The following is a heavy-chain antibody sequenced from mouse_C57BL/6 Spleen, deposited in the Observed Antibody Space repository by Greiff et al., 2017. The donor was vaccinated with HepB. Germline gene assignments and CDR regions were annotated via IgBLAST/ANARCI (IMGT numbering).Heavy chain of an antibody. CDR1: GYAFSSSW. D-gene: IGHD1-1*01. J-gene: IGHJ4*01. CDR2: IYPGDGDT. Sequence: VQLQQSGPELVKPGASVKISCKASGYAFSSSWMNWVKQRPGKGLEWIGRIYPGDGDTNYNGKFKGKATLTADKSSSTAYMQLSSLTSEDSAVYFCARDYYGSSYNYAMDYWGKGTSVTVSS. V-gene: IGHV1-82*01. CDR3: ARDYYGSSYNYAMDY.